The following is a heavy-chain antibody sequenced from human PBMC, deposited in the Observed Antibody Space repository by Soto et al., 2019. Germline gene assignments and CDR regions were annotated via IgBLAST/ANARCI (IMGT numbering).Heavy chain of an antibody. CDR2: ISAYNGNT. D-gene: IGHD3-10*01. V-gene: IGHV1-18*01. Sequence: GASVKVSCKASGYTFTSYGISWVRQAPGQGLEWMGWISAYNGNTNYAQKLQGRVTMTTDTSTSTAYVELRSLRSDDTAVYYCARVGGSGSYYPAGVPYSYGMDVWGQGTTVTVSS. CDR3: ARVGGSGSYYPAGVPYSYGMDV. CDR1: GYTFTSYG. J-gene: IGHJ6*02.